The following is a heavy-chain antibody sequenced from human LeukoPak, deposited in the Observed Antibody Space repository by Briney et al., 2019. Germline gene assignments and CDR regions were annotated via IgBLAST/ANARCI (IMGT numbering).Heavy chain of an antibody. V-gene: IGHV1-3*01. CDR1: GYTFTSYA. CDR3: ARGSYRYTNDY. CDR2: INAGSGNT. Sequence: ASVKVSCKASGYTFTSYAMHWVRQAPGQRLEWMGWINAGSGNTKYSQKLQGRVTITRDTSASTAYMELDSLRSEDTAVYYCARGSYRYTNDYWGQGTLVTVSS. D-gene: IGHD3-16*02. J-gene: IGHJ4*02.